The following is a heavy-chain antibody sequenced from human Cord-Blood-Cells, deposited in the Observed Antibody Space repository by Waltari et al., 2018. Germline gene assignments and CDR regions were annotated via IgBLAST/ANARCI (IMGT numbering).Heavy chain of an antibody. Sequence: QVQLQQWGAGLLKPSETLSLTCAVYGGSFSGYYWSWIRQPPGKGLEWIGEINHSGSTNYNPSRKSRVTISVDTSKNQFSLKLSSVTAADTAVYYCARCDSSGYKEAFDIWGQGTMVTVSS. V-gene: IGHV4-34*01. CDR3: ARCDSSGYKEAFDI. CDR1: GGSFSGYY. D-gene: IGHD3-22*01. CDR2: INHSGST. J-gene: IGHJ3*02.